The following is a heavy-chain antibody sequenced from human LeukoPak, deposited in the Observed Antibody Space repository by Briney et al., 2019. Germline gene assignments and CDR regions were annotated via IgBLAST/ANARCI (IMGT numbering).Heavy chain of an antibody. V-gene: IGHV3-21*06. CDR3: ARGRSITLLRGVAMSDGFDI. Sequence: GGSVRLSCAASGFTFSNYGMNWVRQAPGKGLEWVSFTDTSGRYVYYGDSVKGRFTISRDNAKNLLFLQVNGLRAEDTALYYCARGRSITLLRGVAMSDGFDIWGQAAMAAASS. CDR1: GFTFSNYG. D-gene: IGHD3-10*01. CDR2: TDTSGRYV. J-gene: IGHJ3*02.